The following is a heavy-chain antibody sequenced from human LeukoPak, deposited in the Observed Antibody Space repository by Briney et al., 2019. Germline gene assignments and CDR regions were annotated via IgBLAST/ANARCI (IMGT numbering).Heavy chain of an antibody. CDR2: IYHSGST. CDR3: ASHSNYYYYMDV. V-gene: IGHV4-38-2*02. CDR1: GYSISSGYY. D-gene: IGHD4-11*01. J-gene: IGHJ6*03. Sequence: SETLSLTCTVSGYSISSGYYWGWIRQPPGKGLEWIGSIYHSGSTYYNPSLKSRVTMSVDTSKNQFSLKLTSVTAADTAVYYCASHSNYYYYMDVWGKGTTVTISS.